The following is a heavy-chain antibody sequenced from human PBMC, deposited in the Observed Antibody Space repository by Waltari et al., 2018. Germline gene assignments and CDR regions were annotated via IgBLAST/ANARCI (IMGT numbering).Heavy chain of an antibody. Sequence: QVQLVQSGAEVKKPGASVKVSCKASGYTFTSYAMHWVRQAPGQRLEWMGWINAGNGNTKYSQGFQGRGTITRDTSASTAYMELSSLRSEDMAVYYCAREGLIAAAGFDYWGQGTLVTVSS. V-gene: IGHV1-3*03. D-gene: IGHD6-13*01. CDR3: AREGLIAAAGFDY. J-gene: IGHJ4*02. CDR1: GYTFTSYA. CDR2: INAGNGNT.